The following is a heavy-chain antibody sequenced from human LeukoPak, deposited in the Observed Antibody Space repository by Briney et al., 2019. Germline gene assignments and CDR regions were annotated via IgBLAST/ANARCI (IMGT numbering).Heavy chain of an antibody. V-gene: IGHV5-51*01. D-gene: IGHD6-13*01. CDR2: IHPGDSDT. CDR3: ARLDGQQLVRRGRNWFDP. CDR1: GYSFTSYW. Sequence: GESLKISCKGSGYSFTSYWIGWVRPMPGEGLGWMGIIHPGDSDTRYSPSFQGQVTISADKSISTAYLQWSSLKASDTAMYYCARLDGQQLVRRGRNWFDPWGQGTLVTVSS. J-gene: IGHJ5*02.